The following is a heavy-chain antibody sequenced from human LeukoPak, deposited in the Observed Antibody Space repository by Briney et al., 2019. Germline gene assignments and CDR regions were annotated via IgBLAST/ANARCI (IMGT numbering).Heavy chain of an antibody. CDR3: TTESHLNYYDSSGYGY. D-gene: IGHD3-22*01. V-gene: IGHV3-15*01. J-gene: IGHJ4*02. CDR2: IKSKTDGGTP. CDR1: GFIFSKFD. Sequence: GGSLRLSCAASGFIFSKFDMHWVRQAPGKGLEWVGRIKSKTDGGTPEYAAPVKGRFTISRDDSKNTLFLQMNSLKTEDTAVYYCTTESHLNYYDSSGYGYWGQGTLVTVSS.